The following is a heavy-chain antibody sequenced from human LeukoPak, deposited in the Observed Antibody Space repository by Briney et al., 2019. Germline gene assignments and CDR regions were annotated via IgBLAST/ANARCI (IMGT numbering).Heavy chain of an antibody. Sequence: PGGSLRLSCAASGFTFSTYWMSWVRKAPGKGLEWVANIKQDGSEKYYVESVKGRFTISRDNAKNSLCLQMNSLRAEDTAVYYCARGDGYSGCDYWGQGTLVTVSS. CDR2: IKQDGSEK. V-gene: IGHV3-7*01. CDR3: ARGDGYSGCDY. J-gene: IGHJ4*02. D-gene: IGHD5-12*01. CDR1: GFTFSTYW.